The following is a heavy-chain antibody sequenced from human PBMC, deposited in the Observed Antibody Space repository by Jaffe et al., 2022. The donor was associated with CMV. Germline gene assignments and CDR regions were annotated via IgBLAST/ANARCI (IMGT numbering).Heavy chain of an antibody. J-gene: IGHJ5*02. Sequence: QVQLQQWGAGLLKPSETLSLTCAVYGGSFSGYYWSWIRQPPGKGLEWIGEINHSGSTNYNPSLKSRVTISVDTSKNQFSLKLSSVTAADTAVYYCARSRQQQLKKARYWFDPWGQGTLVTVSS. V-gene: IGHV4-34*01. D-gene: IGHD6-13*01. CDR1: GGSFSGYY. CDR2: INHSGST. CDR3: ARSRQQQLKKARYWFDP.